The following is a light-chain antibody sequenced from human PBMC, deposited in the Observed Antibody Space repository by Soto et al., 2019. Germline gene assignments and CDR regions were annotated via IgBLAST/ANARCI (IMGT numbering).Light chain of an antibody. CDR2: GAT. CDR3: LQDHNYPWT. J-gene: IGKJ1*01. Sequence: IHMPHSTSSPFASVGDRVTITCQATQDINIYLAWYQQKPGKAPKLLIYGATNLHPGVPSRFSGSGSGTDFTLTISSLQPEDFATYYCLQDHNYPWTFGQGTKVDIK. V-gene: IGKV1-6*01. CDR1: QDINIY.